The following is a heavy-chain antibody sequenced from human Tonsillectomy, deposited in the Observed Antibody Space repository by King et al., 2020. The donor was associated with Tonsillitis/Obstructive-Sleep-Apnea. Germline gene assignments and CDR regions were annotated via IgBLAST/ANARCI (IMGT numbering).Heavy chain of an antibody. CDR2: IRSKAYGGTT. CDR3: TRETGNEGYYDSSGYYSSSYYYYYYMDV. CDR1: GFTFGDYA. J-gene: IGHJ6*03. D-gene: IGHD3-22*01. V-gene: IGHV3-49*05. Sequence: VQLVESGGGLVKPGRSLRLSCTASGFTFGDYAMSWFRQAPGKGLEWVGFIRSKAYGGTTEYAASVKGRFTISRDDSKSIANLQMNSLKTEDTAVYYCTRETGNEGYYDSSGYYSSSYYYYYYMDVWGKGTTVTVSS.